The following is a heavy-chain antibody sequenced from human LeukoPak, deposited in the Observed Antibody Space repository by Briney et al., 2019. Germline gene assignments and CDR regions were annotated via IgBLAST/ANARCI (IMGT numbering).Heavy chain of an antibody. CDR3: AKDRGGPYGGNPGGFDP. J-gene: IGHJ5*02. D-gene: IGHD4-23*01. Sequence: GVSLRLSCAASGFTFSSYAMSWVRQAPGKGLEWVSAISGSGGSTYYADSVKGRFTISRDNSKNTLYLQMNSLRAEDTAVYYCAKDRGGPYGGNPGGFDPWGQGTLVTVSS. CDR2: ISGSGGST. CDR1: GFTFSSYA. V-gene: IGHV3-23*01.